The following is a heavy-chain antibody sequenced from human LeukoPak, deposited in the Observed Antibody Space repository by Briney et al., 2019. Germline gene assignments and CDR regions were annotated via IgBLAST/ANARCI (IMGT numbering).Heavy chain of an antibody. J-gene: IGHJ4*02. CDR3: ARLSEYSSSSGNY. Sequence: SETLSLTCTVSGGSISSSSYYWGWIRQPPGKGLEWIGSIYYGGSTYYNPSLKSRVTISVDTSKNQFSLKLSSVTAADTAVYYCARLSEYSSSSGNYWGQGTLVTVSS. CDR2: IYYGGST. D-gene: IGHD6-6*01. CDR1: GGSISSSSYY. V-gene: IGHV4-39*01.